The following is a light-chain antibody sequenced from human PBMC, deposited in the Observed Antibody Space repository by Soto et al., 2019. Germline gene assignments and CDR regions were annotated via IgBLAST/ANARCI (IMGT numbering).Light chain of an antibody. CDR1: QSVSSSY. CDR2: GAS. V-gene: IGKV3-20*01. CDR3: QQYGRSSWT. J-gene: IGKJ1*01. Sequence: EIVLTQSPGTLSLSPGERATLSCRASQSVSSSYLAWYQQKSGQAPRLLIYGASNRATGIPDRFSGSRSGTDFTLTISRLEPEDFAVYYCQQYGRSSWTFGQGTKVDIK.